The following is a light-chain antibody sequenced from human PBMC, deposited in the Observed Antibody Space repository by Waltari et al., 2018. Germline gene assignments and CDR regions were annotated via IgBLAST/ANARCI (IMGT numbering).Light chain of an antibody. CDR1: QSVSRY. V-gene: IGKV3-20*01. CDR2: GAS. J-gene: IGKJ1*01. Sequence: EIVLTQSPGPLSLSPGERATLSCRASQSVSRYFAWYQQKPGQAPMLLIYGASTRATGIPDRFSGSGSGTDFSLTISRLESEDFAVYFCQHHVSLPATFGQGTKVEIK. CDR3: QHHVSLPAT.